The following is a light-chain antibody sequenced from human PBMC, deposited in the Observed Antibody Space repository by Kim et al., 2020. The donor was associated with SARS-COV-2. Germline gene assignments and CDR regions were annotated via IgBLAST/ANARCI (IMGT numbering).Light chain of an antibody. J-gene: IGKJ1*01. Sequence: ASVGDRATITCRASQGIRNYLSWYQQKPGKAPKLLIYIASSLQSGVPSRFSGSGSGTDFTLTISSLQPEDFAIYYCLQDYSYPRTFGQGTKVDIK. CDR2: IAS. CDR1: QGIRNY. CDR3: LQDYSYPRT. V-gene: IGKV1-6*01.